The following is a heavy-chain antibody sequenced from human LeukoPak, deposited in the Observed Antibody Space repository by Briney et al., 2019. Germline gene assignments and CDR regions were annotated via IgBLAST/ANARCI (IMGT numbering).Heavy chain of an antibody. CDR1: GGSFSGYY. CDR2: INHSGST. D-gene: IGHD2-2*01. J-gene: IGHJ4*02. V-gene: IGHV4-34*01. CDR3: AREDEVPAAKGFDY. Sequence: KPSETLSLTCAVYGGSFSGYYWSWIRQPPGKGLEWIGEINHSGSTNYNPSLKSRVTISVDTSKNQFSLKLSSVTAADTAVYYCAREDEVPAAKGFDYWGQGTLVTVSS.